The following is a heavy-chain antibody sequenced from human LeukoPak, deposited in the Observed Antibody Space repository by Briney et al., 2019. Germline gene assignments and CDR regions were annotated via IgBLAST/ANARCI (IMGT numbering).Heavy chain of an antibody. CDR1: GDSIGSSSYF. J-gene: IGHJ5*02. V-gene: IGHV4-39*01. CDR2: IYYGGSS. D-gene: IGHD2-2*02. CDR3: ARQGDHTSWYNLDWFDP. Sequence: PSETLSLTCTVSGDSIGSSSYFWDWIRQPPGKGLEWIGSIYYGGSSYYNPSLKSRVTISVDTSKNQFSLKLSSVTAADTAVYYCARQGDHTSWYNLDWFDPWGQGTLVTVSS.